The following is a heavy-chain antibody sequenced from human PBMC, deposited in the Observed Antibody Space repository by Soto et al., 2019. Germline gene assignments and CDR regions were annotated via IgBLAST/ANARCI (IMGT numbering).Heavy chain of an antibody. CDR1: GGTFSSYA. J-gene: IGHJ5*02. CDR3: ARDLDCSGGSCYGWFDP. CDR2: NIPIFGTA. V-gene: IGHV1-69*01. D-gene: IGHD2-15*01. Sequence: QVQLVQSGAEVKKPGSSVEVSCKASGGTFSSYAISWVRQAPGQGLEWMGGNIPIFGTANYAQKFQGRVTITADESTSTAYMELSSLRSEDTAVYYCARDLDCSGGSCYGWFDPWGQGTLVTVSS.